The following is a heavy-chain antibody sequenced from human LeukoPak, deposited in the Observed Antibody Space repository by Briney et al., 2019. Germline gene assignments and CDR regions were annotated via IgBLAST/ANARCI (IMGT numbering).Heavy chain of an antibody. CDR1: GGSISNYY. Sequence: SETLSLTCTVSGGSISNYYWSWIRQPPGKGLEWIGYMYYSGSNSCNPSLKSRVTISVDTSKNQFSLKLSSVTAADTAVYYCARHTPFGTTGTTFDYWGQGSLVTVSS. D-gene: IGHD1-1*01. CDR3: ARHTPFGTTGTTFDY. V-gene: IGHV4-59*08. J-gene: IGHJ4*02. CDR2: MYYSGSN.